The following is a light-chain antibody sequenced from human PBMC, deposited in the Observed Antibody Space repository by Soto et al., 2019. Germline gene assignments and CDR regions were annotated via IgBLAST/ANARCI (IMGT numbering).Light chain of an antibody. J-gene: IGKJ4*01. CDR2: GAS. CDR1: QSVSGN. CDR3: QQYNNWPPLT. Sequence: EIVMTQSPATLSVSPGERATISCRASQSVSGNLAWYQQKPGQAPRLLIYGASTRATGIPARCSGSGSGTEFTLTISSLQSEDFAVYYCQQYNNWPPLTFGGGTKVEIK. V-gene: IGKV3-15*01.